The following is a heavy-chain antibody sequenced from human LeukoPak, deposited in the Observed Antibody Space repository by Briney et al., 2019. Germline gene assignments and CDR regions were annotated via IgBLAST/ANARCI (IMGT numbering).Heavy chain of an antibody. CDR2: ISSSSSYI. D-gene: IGHD2-21*02. CDR1: GFTFSSYS. J-gene: IGHJ4*02. Sequence: GGSLRLSCAASGFTFSSYSMNWVRQAPGKGLEWVSSISSSSSYIYYADSVKGRFTISRDNAKNSLYLQMNSLRAEDTAVYYCARFCGGDCRHFDYWGQGTLVTVSS. CDR3: ARFCGGDCRHFDY. V-gene: IGHV3-21*01.